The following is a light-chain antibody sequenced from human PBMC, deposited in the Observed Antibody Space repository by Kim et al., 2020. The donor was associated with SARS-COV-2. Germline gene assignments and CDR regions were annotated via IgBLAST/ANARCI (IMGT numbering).Light chain of an antibody. CDR1: NIGSKN. J-gene: IGLJ2*01. Sequence: SYELTQPLSVSVALGQTARITCGGNNIGSKNVHWYQQKPGQAPVLVIYRDFNRPSGIPERFSGSNSGNTATLTISRAQAGDEADYYCQVWDSSVVFGGGTRLTVL. V-gene: IGLV3-9*01. CDR3: QVWDSSVV. CDR2: RDF.